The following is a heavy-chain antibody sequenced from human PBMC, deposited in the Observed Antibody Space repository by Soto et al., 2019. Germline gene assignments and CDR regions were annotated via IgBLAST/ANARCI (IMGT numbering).Heavy chain of an antibody. CDR3: ARGPGAVAGYYYGMDV. Sequence: SQTLSLTCAISGDSVSSNSAAWNWIRQSPSRGLEWLGRTYYRSNWYNDYAVSVKSRITINPDTSKNQFSLQLNSVTPEDTAVYYCARGPGAVAGYYYGMDVWGQGTTVTVSS. CDR1: GDSVSSNSAA. D-gene: IGHD6-19*01. CDR2: TYYRSNWYN. J-gene: IGHJ6*02. V-gene: IGHV6-1*01.